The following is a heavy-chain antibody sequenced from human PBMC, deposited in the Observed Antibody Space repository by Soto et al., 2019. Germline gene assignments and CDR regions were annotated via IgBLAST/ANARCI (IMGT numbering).Heavy chain of an antibody. D-gene: IGHD3-10*01. CDR2: ISGSGGIT. CDR3: AKLLWFGELAGFDI. V-gene: IGHV3-23*01. CDR1: GFTFSSYA. Sequence: EVQLLESGGGLVQPGGSLRLSCAASGFTFSSYAMSWVRQAPGKGLEWVSAISGSGGITHYADSVKGRFIISRDNSKNTLYLQMNSLRAEDTAVYYCAKLLWFGELAGFDIWGQGTMVTVSS. J-gene: IGHJ3*02.